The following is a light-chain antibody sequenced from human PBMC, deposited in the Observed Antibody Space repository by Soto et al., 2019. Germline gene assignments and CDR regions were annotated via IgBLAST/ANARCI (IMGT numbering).Light chain of an antibody. CDR3: QQRDNWPPLYT. V-gene: IGKV3-11*01. J-gene: IGKJ2*01. CDR2: EAS. CDR1: QPVSSH. Sequence: ETMLTQSPASLSLSPGESATISCWASQPVSSHLAWYQQKPGQAPRLLIYEASNRATGIPARFSGSGSGTDFTLTISSLEPEDSAVYYCQQRDNWPPLYTFGQGTKVDIK.